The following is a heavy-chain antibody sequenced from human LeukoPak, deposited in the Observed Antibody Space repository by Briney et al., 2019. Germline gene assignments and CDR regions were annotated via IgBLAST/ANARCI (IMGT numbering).Heavy chain of an antibody. CDR2: IYTSGST. CDR1: GASISSGGYY. D-gene: IGHD3-10*01. J-gene: IGHJ4*02. Sequence: SETLSLTCSVSGASISSGGYYWSWIRQPAGKGLEWIGRIYTSGSTNYNPSLKSRVTMSVDTSKNQFSLKLSSVTAADTAVYYCARYGVTMVRGVTLVEAFDYWGQGTLVTVSS. CDR3: ARYGVTMVRGVTLVEAFDY. V-gene: IGHV4-61*02.